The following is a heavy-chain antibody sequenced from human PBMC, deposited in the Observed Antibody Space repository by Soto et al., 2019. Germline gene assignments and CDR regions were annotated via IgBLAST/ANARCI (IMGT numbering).Heavy chain of an antibody. D-gene: IGHD3-22*01. CDR2: ISAYNGNT. J-gene: IGHJ3*01. V-gene: IGHV1-18*04. CDR3: AREFIAGYYDSSGNNDFDF. Sequence: ASVKVSCKASGYTFTSYGISWVRQAPGQGLEWMGWISAYNGNTNYAQKLQGRVTMTTDTSTSTAYMELRSLRSDDTAVYYCAREFIAGYYDSSGNNDFDFWGQGTMVTLSS. CDR1: GYTFTSYG.